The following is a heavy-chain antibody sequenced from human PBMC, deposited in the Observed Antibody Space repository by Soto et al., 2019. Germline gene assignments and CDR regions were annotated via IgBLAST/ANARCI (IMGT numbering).Heavy chain of an antibody. CDR1: DGSFTSNNW. Sequence: SETLSLTCAVSDGSFTSNNWWTWVRQPPGQGLEWIGEIYRTGSTNYNPSLKSRVTTSLDTSENQFPLKVASLTAADTAVYYCASRDPGTSVDYWGQGTLVTVSS. CDR2: IYRTGST. V-gene: IGHV4-4*02. D-gene: IGHD1-7*01. CDR3: ASRDPGTSVDY. J-gene: IGHJ4*02.